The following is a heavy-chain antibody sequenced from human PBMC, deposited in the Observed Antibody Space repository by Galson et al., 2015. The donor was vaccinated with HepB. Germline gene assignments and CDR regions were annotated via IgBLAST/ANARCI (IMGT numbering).Heavy chain of an antibody. D-gene: IGHD3-10*01. CDR2: ISGSGGST. V-gene: IGHV3-23*01. CDR3: AKPLWFGELLSSFDY. Sequence: SLRLSCAASGFTFSSYAMSWVRQAPGKGLEWVSAISGSGGSTYYADSVKGRFTISRDNSKNTLYLQMNSLRAEDTAVYYCAKPLWFGELLSSFDYWGQGTLVTVFS. J-gene: IGHJ4*02. CDR1: GFTFSSYA.